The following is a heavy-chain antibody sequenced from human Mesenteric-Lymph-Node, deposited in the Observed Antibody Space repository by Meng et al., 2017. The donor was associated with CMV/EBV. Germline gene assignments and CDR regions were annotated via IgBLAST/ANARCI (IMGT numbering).Heavy chain of an antibody. V-gene: IGHV3-30-3*01. CDR2: ISYDGSNK. CDR3: ARSTPVPAATFDY. Sequence: GGSLRLSCAASGFTFSSYAMHWVRQAPGKGLEWVAVISYDGSNKYYADSVKGRFTISRDNSKNTLYLQMNSLRAEDTAAYYCARSTPVPAATFDYWGQGTLVTVSS. CDR1: GFTFSSYA. J-gene: IGHJ4*02. D-gene: IGHD2-2*01.